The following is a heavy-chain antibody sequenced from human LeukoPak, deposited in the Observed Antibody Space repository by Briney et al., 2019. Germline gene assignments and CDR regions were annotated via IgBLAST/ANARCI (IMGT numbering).Heavy chain of an antibody. D-gene: IGHD2-2*02. CDR1: GLTFNNYG. J-gene: IGHJ6*02. V-gene: IGHV3-33*06. CDR3: AKEYLGESKYYYYYGMDV. Sequence: AGGSLRLSCTASGLTFNNYGMHWVRQAPGKGLEWVAVIWHDGTYKYYSDSVKGRFTISRDNSKNTVYLQMNSLRAEDTAVYYCAKEYLGESKYYYYYGMDVWGQGTTVTVSS. CDR2: IWHDGTYK.